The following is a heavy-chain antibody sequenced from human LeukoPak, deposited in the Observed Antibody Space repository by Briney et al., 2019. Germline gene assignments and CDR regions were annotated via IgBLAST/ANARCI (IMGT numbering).Heavy chain of an antibody. J-gene: IGHJ3*02. CDR3: ARETYCGGDCLAAEGAFDI. V-gene: IGHV1-46*01. CDR2: INPSGGST. D-gene: IGHD2-21*02. CDR1: GYTFTSYY. Sequence: ASVKVSCKASGYTFTSYYMHWVRQPPGQGLEWMGIINPSGGSTSYAQKFQGRVTMTRDTSTSTVYMELSSLRSEDTAVYYCARETYCGGDCLAAEGAFDIWGQGTMVTVSS.